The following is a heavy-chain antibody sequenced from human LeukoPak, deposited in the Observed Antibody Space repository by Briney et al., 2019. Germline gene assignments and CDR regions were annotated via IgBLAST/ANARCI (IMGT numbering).Heavy chain of an antibody. CDR1: SGSISSTSYY. V-gene: IGHV4-39*07. CDR3: ARDTPTTGTRYFPY. Sequence: PSETLSLTCTVSSGSISSTSYYWGWIRQPPGKGLEWIGSIYYSGSTYYNPSLKSRVTISVDTSKNQFSLKLSSVTAADTAVYYCARDTPTTGTRYFPYWGQGTLVTVSS. D-gene: IGHD1-1*01. CDR2: IYYSGST. J-gene: IGHJ4*02.